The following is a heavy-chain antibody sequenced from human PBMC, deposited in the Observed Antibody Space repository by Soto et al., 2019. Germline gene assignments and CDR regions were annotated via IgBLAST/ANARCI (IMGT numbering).Heavy chain of an antibody. J-gene: IGHJ4*02. CDR2: MNPSNGNA. D-gene: IGHD6-25*01. Sequence: SXKVSCKASGYTXITYDIHWVRQATGQGLEWMGWMNPSNGNAGYAQKFQGRVTMTRNTSISTAYMDLSSLRSEDTAVYFCARRKERSGPHYFDSWGQGTLVTVSS. V-gene: IGHV1-8*01. CDR1: GYTXITYD. CDR3: ARRKERSGPHYFDS.